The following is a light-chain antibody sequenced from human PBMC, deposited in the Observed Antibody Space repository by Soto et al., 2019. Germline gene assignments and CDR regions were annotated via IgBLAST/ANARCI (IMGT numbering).Light chain of an antibody. CDR1: QSVSHN. Sequence: EIPVMQSPATLSVSPGERATRSCTASQSVSHNLAWPQQKPGQAPRRLIYGASNRATGIPARFRGSGSGTEFTLTISSVQAEDVAVYYWKQYSNWPETFGQGTTVDIK. V-gene: IGKV3-15*01. CDR2: GAS. J-gene: IGKJ1*01. CDR3: KQYSNWPET.